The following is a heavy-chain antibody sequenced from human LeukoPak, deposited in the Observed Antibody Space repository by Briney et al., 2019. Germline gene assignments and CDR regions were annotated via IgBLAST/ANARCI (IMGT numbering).Heavy chain of an antibody. V-gene: IGHV3-30*02. J-gene: IGHJ4*02. D-gene: IGHD6-19*01. CDR1: GFTFSSFG. Sequence: PGGSLRLSCAASGFTFSSFGMYWVRQAPGKGPEWVAFIRYDGNNKYYTDSVKGRFTISRDNSKNTLYLQMDSLRAEDTAVYYCARDGMAGYFDYWGQGTLVTVSS. CDR2: IRYDGNNK. CDR3: ARDGMAGYFDY.